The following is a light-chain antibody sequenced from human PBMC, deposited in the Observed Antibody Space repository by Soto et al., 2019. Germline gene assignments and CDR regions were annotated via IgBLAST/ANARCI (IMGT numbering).Light chain of an antibody. CDR2: AAS. Sequence: AIRMTQSPSSFSASTGDRVTITCRASQGISSYLAWYQQKPGKAPKLLIYAASTLQSGVPPRFSGSGSGTHFTLTISCLQSEDFATYYCQQYYSYPHTFGQGTKVEIK. V-gene: IGKV1-8*01. CDR1: QGISSY. CDR3: QQYYSYPHT. J-gene: IGKJ1*01.